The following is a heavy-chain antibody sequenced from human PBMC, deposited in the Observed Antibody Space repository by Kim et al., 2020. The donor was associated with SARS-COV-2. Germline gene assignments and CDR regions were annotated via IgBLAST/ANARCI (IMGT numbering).Heavy chain of an antibody. Sequence: SETLSLTCTVSGGSISSSNYYWGWVRQPPGKRMEWVASVFHTGSAYYQPSLKSRVTIAVDPSTNHFSLRMNSVTAADTAVYYCARHLISVSYDVWRQGTTVPLS. V-gene: IGHV4-39*01. CDR3: ARHLISVSYDV. D-gene: IGHD6-19*01. J-gene: IGHJ6*02. CDR1: GGSISSSNYY. CDR2: VFHTGSA.